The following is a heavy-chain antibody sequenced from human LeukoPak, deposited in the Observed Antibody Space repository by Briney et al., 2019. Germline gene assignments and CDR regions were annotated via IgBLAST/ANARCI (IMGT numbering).Heavy chain of an antibody. D-gene: IGHD2-21*02. J-gene: IGHJ4*02. CDR3: AKDFVVVPGNVNYFDY. Sequence: GGSLRLSCAASGFTFSDYYMSWIRQAPGKGLEWVSYISSSGSTTYYADSVKGRFTVSRDNSKNTLYVQMKSLRAEDTAVYYCAKDFVVVPGNVNYFDYWGQGTLVTVSS. CDR1: GFTFSDYY. V-gene: IGHV3-11*01. CDR2: ISSSGSTT.